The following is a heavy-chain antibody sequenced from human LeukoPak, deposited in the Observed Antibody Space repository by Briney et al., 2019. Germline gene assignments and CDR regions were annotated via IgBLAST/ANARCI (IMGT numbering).Heavy chain of an antibody. CDR3: ARARRTHVMIVGLDP. D-gene: IGHD3-22*01. CDR1: GGSISSSSYY. CDR2: IYYSGST. V-gene: IGHV4-39*07. J-gene: IGHJ5*02. Sequence: KPSETLSLTCTVSGGSISSSSYYWGWIRQPPGKGLEWIGSIYYSGSTHYNPSLKSRVTISVDTSKNQFSLKLSSVTAADTAVYYCARARRTHVMIVGLDPWGQGTLVTVSS.